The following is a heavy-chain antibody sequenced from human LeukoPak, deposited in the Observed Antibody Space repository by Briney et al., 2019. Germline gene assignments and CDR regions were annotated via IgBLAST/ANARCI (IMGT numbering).Heavy chain of an antibody. J-gene: IGHJ3*02. V-gene: IGHV1-24*01. D-gene: IGHD3-16*02. Sequence: ASVKVSCKVSGYNLTELSMHWARQAPGKGLEWMGGFDPEDGETIYAQKFQGRVTMTEDTSTDTAYMELSSLRSEDTAVNYCATEAAFRYDYVWGSYPAKEGDAFDIWGQGTMVTVSS. CDR2: FDPEDGET. CDR1: GYNLTELS. CDR3: ATEAAFRYDYVWGSYPAKEGDAFDI.